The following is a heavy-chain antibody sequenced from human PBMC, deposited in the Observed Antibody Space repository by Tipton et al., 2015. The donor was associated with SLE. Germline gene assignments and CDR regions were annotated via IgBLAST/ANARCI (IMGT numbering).Heavy chain of an antibody. CDR1: RFTFSSHA. CDR2: IYNSGST. Sequence: LRLSCAASRFTFSSHAMSWVRQPPGKGLEWIGSIYNSGSTYYNASLKSRVTISVDTSKNQFSLKLTSLTAADTAVYYCARTYYHFDYWGQGTLVTVSS. J-gene: IGHJ4*02. CDR3: ARTYYHFDY. D-gene: IGHD3-22*01. V-gene: IGHV4-38-2*01.